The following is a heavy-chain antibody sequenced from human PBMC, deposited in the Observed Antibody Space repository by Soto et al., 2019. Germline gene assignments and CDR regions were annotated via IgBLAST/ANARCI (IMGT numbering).Heavy chain of an antibody. CDR3: TRHGGSGSYYYYYGMDV. V-gene: IGHV3-73*01. J-gene: IGHJ6*02. D-gene: IGHD1-26*01. Sequence: GGSLRLSCAASGFTFSGSAMHWVRQASGKGLEWVGRIRSKANSYGTAYAASVKGRFTISRDDSKNTAYLQMNSLKTEDTAVYYCTRHGGSGSYYYYYGMDVWGQGTTVTVSS. CDR1: GFTFSGSA. CDR2: IRSKANSYGT.